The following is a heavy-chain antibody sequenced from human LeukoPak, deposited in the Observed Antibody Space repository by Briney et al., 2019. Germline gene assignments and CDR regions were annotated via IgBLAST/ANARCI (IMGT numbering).Heavy chain of an antibody. CDR3: ARVPWGLYGMDV. V-gene: IGHV4-39*07. J-gene: IGHJ6*02. CDR2: IYYSGST. CDR1: GGSISSSSYY. D-gene: IGHD1-26*01. Sequence: SETLSLTCTVSGGSISSSSYYWGWIRQPPGKGLEWIGSIYYSGSTYYNPSLKSRVTISVDTSKNQFSLKLSSVTAADTAVYYCARVPWGLYGMDVWGQGTTVTVSS.